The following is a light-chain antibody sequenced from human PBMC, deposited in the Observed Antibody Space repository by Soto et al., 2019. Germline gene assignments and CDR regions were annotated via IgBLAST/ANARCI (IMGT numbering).Light chain of an antibody. J-gene: IGKJ1*01. V-gene: IGKV1-5*03. CDR3: QQYNTDSRMWA. CDR2: EAS. CDR1: QSINSR. Sequence: DILMTQSPSTLSASVGDRVTITCRASQSINSRLAWYQLKPGKAPNLLIYEASSLQSGVPSRFSGSGSGTEFTLTISSLQPDDFATYFCQQYNTDSRMWAFGQGTKVDIK.